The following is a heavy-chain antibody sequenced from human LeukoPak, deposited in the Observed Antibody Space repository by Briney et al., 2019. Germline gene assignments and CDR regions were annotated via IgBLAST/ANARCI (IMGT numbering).Heavy chain of an antibody. D-gene: IGHD2-21*02. V-gene: IGHV1-2*02. J-gene: IGHJ4*02. Sequence: ASVKVSCKASGYTFTGYYMHWVRQAPGQGLEWMGWINPNSGSTNYAQKFQGRVTMTRDTSISTAYMELSRLRSDDTAVYYCARDYCGGDCYQDYWGQGTLVTVSS. CDR1: GYTFTGYY. CDR3: ARDYCGGDCYQDY. CDR2: INPNSGST.